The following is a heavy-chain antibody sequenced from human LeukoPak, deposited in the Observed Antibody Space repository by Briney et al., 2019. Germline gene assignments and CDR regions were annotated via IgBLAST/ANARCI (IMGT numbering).Heavy chain of an antibody. CDR3: VTEQGYYYDSSGFDY. CDR2: ISGSGGST. CDR1: GFTFSSYA. V-gene: IGHV3-23*01. J-gene: IGHJ4*02. D-gene: IGHD3-22*01. Sequence: GGSLRLSCAASGFTFSSYAMSWVRQAPGKGLEWVSAISGSGGSTYYADSVKGRFTISRDNSKNTLYLQMNSLRAEDTAVYYCVTEQGYYYDSSGFDYWGQGTLVTVSS.